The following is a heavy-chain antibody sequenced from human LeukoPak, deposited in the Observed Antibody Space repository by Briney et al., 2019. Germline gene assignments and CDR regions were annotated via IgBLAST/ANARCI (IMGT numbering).Heavy chain of an antibody. Sequence: GGSLRLSCAASGFTFSSYAMHWVRQAPGKGLEWVAVISYDGSNKYYADSVKGRFTISRDNSKNTLYLQMNSLRAEDTAVYYCARDQGRGIAVAFDYWGQGTLVTVSS. CDR1: GFTFSSYA. V-gene: IGHV3-30*01. J-gene: IGHJ4*02. CDR3: ARDQGRGIAVAFDY. CDR2: ISYDGSNK. D-gene: IGHD6-19*01.